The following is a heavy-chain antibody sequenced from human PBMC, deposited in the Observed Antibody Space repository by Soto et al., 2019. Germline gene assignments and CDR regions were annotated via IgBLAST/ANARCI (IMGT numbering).Heavy chain of an antibody. CDR2: IYYSGST. Sequence: SETLSLTCTVSGGSISSGGYYWSWIRQHPGKGLEWIGYIYYSGSTYYNPSLKSRVTISVDTSKNQFSLKLSSVTAADTAVYYCARSTYSLDPGGRNNWFDPWGQGTLVTVSS. CDR3: ARSTYSLDPGGRNNWFDP. CDR1: GGSISSGGYY. V-gene: IGHV4-31*03. D-gene: IGHD4-4*01. J-gene: IGHJ5*02.